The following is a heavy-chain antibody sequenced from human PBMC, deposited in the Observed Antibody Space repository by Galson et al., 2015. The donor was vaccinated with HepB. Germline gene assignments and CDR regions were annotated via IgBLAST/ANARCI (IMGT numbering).Heavy chain of an antibody. CDR2: TYYRSKWYN. V-gene: IGHV6-1*01. CDR1: GDSVSTNIVA. CDR3: TRVRHLARGMDV. J-gene: IGHJ6*02. Sequence: CAISGDSVSTNIVAWNWIRQSPSRGLEWLGRTYYRSKWYNDYAVFVQSRITINPDTSRNQFSLQLNSVTPGDTGVYYCTRVRHLARGMDVWGQGTTVTVSS. D-gene: IGHD5-12*01.